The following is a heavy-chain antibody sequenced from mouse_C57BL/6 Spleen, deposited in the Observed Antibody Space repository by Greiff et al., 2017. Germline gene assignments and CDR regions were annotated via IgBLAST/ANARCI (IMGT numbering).Heavy chain of an antibody. CDR1: GYTFTSYW. J-gene: IGHJ1*03. CDR2: IDPSDSHT. V-gene: IGHV1-50*01. Sequence: QVQLQQPGAELVKPGASVKLSCKASGYTFTSYWMQWVKQRPGQGLEWIGEIDPSDSHTNYNQKFKGKATLTVDTSSSTAYMQLSSLTSEDSAVYYCARRDYYGSSYDWYFDVWGTGTTVTVSS. CDR3: ARRDYYGSSYDWYFDV. D-gene: IGHD1-1*01.